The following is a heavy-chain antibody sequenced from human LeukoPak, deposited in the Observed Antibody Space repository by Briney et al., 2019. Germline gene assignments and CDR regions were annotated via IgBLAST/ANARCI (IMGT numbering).Heavy chain of an antibody. CDR1: GFTVSSNY. J-gene: IGHJ4*02. D-gene: IGHD2-15*01. CDR2: IYSGGST. Sequence: GGSLRLSCAASGFTVSSNYMSWVRRAPGKGLEWVSVIYSGGSTYYADSVKGRFTISRDNSKNTLYLQMNSLRAEDTAVYYCARGYCSGGSCYSHFDYWGQGTLVTVSS. CDR3: ARGYCSGGSCYSHFDY. V-gene: IGHV3-53*01.